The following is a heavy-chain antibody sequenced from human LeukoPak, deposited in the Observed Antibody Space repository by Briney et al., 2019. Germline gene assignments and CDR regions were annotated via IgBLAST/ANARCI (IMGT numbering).Heavy chain of an antibody. CDR3: ARDRAGLGLLDF. CDR2: IFQSGSP. Sequence: SQTLSLTCTVSGGPISSGGFSWTWIRQPPGKGLEWIGYIFQSGSPSYNPSLRSRVTISVDTSTNQSSLRLNSVTAADTAMYYCARDRAGLGLLDFWGQGTMVTVFS. D-gene: IGHD1-26*01. J-gene: IGHJ3*01. CDR1: GGPISSGGFS. V-gene: IGHV4-30-2*01.